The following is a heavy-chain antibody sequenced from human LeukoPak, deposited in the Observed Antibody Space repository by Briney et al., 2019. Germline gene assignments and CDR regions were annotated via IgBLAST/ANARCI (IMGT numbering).Heavy chain of an antibody. CDR2: INPNSGGT. CDR3: ARPTSGDDAFDI. D-gene: IGHD2-8*01. Sequence: WASVKVSCKASGYTFTGYYMHWVRQAPGQGLEWMGWINPNSGGTNYAQKFQGRVTMTRDTSISTAYMELSRLRSDDTAVYYCARPTSGDDAFDIWGQGTMVTVSS. CDR1: GYTFTGYY. J-gene: IGHJ3*02. V-gene: IGHV1-2*02.